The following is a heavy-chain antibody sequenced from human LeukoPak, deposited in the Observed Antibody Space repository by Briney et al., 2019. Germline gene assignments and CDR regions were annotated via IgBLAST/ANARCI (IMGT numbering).Heavy chain of an antibody. D-gene: IGHD3-3*01. V-gene: IGHV3-21*01. J-gene: IGHJ4*02. CDR3: ARYYDFWSGYSTSGRWGYFDY. Sequence: GGSLRLSCAASGFTFSSYSMNWVRQAPGKGLEWVSSINSSSSYIYYADSVKGRFTISRDNAKNSLYLRMNSLRAEDTAVYYCARYYDFWSGYSTSGRWGYFDYWGQGTLVTVSS. CDR2: INSSSSYI. CDR1: GFTFSSYS.